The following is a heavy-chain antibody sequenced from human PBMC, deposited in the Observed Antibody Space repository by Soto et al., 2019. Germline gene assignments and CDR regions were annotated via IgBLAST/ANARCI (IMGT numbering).Heavy chain of an antibody. Sequence: VQLVESGGGVVQPGRSLRLSCAASGFTFSDYAMHWVRQAPGKGLEWVAVVSHDGRSTHYADSVKGQFTISRDSSKNAVSLEMTSLRAEDTAVYYCAKGGRQWLVTSDFNYWGQGTLVTVSS. V-gene: IGHV3-30*18. CDR3: AKGGRQWLVTSDFNY. D-gene: IGHD6-19*01. CDR1: GFTFSDYA. J-gene: IGHJ4*02. CDR2: VSHDGRST.